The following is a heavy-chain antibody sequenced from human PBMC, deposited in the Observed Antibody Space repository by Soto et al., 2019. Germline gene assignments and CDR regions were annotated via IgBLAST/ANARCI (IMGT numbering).Heavy chain of an antibody. Sequence: SVKVSCKASGGTFSSYAISWVRQAPGQGLEWMGGIIPIFGTANYAQKFQGRVTITADESTSTAYMELSSLRSEDTAVYYCASVAGGAHYYYYGMDVWGQGTTVTVSS. CDR3: ASVAGGAHYYYYGMDV. V-gene: IGHV1-69*13. CDR2: IIPIFGTA. CDR1: GGTFSSYA. D-gene: IGHD2-21*01. J-gene: IGHJ6*02.